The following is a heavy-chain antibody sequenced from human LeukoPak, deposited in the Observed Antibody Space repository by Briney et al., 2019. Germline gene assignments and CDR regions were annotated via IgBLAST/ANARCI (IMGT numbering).Heavy chain of an antibody. J-gene: IGHJ4*02. CDR1: GFTFSSCE. CDR2: ISSSGSTI. Sequence: GGSLRLSCAASGFTFSSCEMNWVRQAPGKGLEWVSYISSSGSTIYYADSVKGRFTISRDNAKNSLYLQMNSLRAEDTAVYYCARALRYSSSWSGFDYWGQGTLVTVSS. CDR3: ARALRYSSSWSGFDY. D-gene: IGHD6-13*01. V-gene: IGHV3-48*03.